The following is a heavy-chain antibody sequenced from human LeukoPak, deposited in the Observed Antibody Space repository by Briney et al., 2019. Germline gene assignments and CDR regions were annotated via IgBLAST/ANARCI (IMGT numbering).Heavy chain of an antibody. D-gene: IGHD2-21*02. CDR2: IGIGGDT. CDR3: ARGGIPVTGIDEVDY. V-gene: IGHV3-13*01. Sequence: GGPLRLSCAASGFTFSSYDMHWVRQAPGKGLDWVSAIGIGGDTYYPGSVKGRFTISRENAKNSLYLQMNSLRAGDTAVYYCARGGIPVTGIDEVDYWGQGTLVTVSS. CDR1: GFTFSSYD. J-gene: IGHJ4*02.